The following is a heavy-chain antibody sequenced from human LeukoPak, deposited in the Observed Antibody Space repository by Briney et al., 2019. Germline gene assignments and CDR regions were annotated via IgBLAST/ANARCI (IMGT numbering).Heavy chain of an antibody. D-gene: IGHD3-10*01. Sequence: GGSLRLSCAASGFTFSSYSMNWVRQAPGNGPEWVSSISSSSSYIYYADSVKGRFTISRDNAKDSLYLQMNSLRAEDTAVYYCARQTYYGSGSYYNGDAFDIWGQGTMVTVSS. CDR1: GFTFSSYS. CDR3: ARQTYYGSGSYYNGDAFDI. J-gene: IGHJ3*02. V-gene: IGHV3-21*01. CDR2: ISSSSSYI.